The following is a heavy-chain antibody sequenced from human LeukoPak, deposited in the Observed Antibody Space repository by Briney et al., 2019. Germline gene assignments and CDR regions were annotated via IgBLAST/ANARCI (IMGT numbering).Heavy chain of an antibody. CDR3: ARDNHYYGSGSFDY. D-gene: IGHD3-10*01. Sequence: GGSLRLSCAASGFTFSSYAIHWVRQAPGKGLEWVANIKDDGRERYYVDSVKGRFTISRDNAKNSLFLYMNSLRADDTAVYYCARDNHYYGSGSFDYWGQRTLVTVSS. V-gene: IGHV3-7*01. J-gene: IGHJ4*02. CDR2: IKDDGRER. CDR1: GFTFSSYA.